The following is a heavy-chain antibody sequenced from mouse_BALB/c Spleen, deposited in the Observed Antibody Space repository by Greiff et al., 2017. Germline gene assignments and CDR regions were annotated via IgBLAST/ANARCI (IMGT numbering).Heavy chain of an antibody. V-gene: IGHV7-3*02. Sequence: DVKLQESGGGLVQPGGSLRLSCATSGFTFTDYYMSWVRQPPGKALEWLGFIRNKANGYTTEYSASVKGRFTISRDNSQSILYLQMNTLRAEDSATYYCARDRNYAMDYWGQGTSVTVSS. CDR2: IRNKANGYTT. CDR1: GFTFTDYY. J-gene: IGHJ4*01. CDR3: ARDRNYAMDY.